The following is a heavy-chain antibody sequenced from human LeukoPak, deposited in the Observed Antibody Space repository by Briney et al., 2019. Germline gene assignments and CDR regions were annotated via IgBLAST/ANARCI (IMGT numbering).Heavy chain of an antibody. CDR1: GGSISSYH. Sequence: PSATLSLTCTVSGGSISSYHTNWIRQPPGERLEWIGYIYFSGSTNYNPSLKSRVTISVDTSKTQFSLKLSSVTAADTAVYYCARGLEYYYYYYAMDVWGQGTTVTVSS. J-gene: IGHJ6*02. CDR2: IYFSGST. V-gene: IGHV4-59*01. CDR3: ARGLEYYYYYYAMDV. D-gene: IGHD1-1*01.